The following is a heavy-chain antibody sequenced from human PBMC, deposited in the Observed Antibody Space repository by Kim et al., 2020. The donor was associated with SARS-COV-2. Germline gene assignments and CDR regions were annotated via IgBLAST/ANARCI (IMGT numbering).Heavy chain of an antibody. CDR3: TTDYGGGSCYSGICGMDV. CDR1: GFTFSNAW. J-gene: IGHJ6*02. V-gene: IGHV3-15*01. D-gene: IGHD2-15*01. Sequence: GGSLRLSCAASGFTFSNAWMSWVRQAPGKGLEWVGRIKSKTDGGTTDYAAPVKGRFTISRDDSKNTLYLQMNSLKTEDTAVYYCTTDYGGGSCYSGICGMDVWGQGTTVTVSS. CDR2: IKSKTDGGTT.